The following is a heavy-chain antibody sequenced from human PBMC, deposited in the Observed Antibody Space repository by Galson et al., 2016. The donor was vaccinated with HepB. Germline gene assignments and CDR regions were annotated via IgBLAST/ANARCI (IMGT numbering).Heavy chain of an antibody. V-gene: IGHV3-64*02. Sequence: SLRLSCAASGFTFSTYAMHWVRQAPGTGLEYVSAISSDGSGTFYADSVKGRFTVSRDNSKNILYLHMGSLGTEDMAVYYCARDLTRVVHGTPGDYWGQGTLVTVAS. CDR3: ARDLTRVVHGTPGDY. CDR2: ISSDGSGT. D-gene: IGHD2-2*01. CDR1: GFTFSTYA. J-gene: IGHJ4*02.